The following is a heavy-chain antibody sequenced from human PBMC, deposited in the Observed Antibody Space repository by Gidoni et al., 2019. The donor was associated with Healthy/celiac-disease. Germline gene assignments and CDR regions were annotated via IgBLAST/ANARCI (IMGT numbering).Heavy chain of an antibody. CDR1: GFTVSSNY. V-gene: IGHV3-66*01. J-gene: IGHJ6*02. CDR2: IYSGGST. Sequence: EVQLVESGGGLVQPGGSLRLTCAASGFTVSSNYMSWVRQAPGKGLEWVSVIYSGGSTYYADSVKGRFTISRDNSKNTLYLQMNSLRAEDTAVYYCARGAAAGTFYYYGMDVWGQGTTVTVSS. CDR3: ARGAAAGTFYYYGMDV. D-gene: IGHD6-13*01.